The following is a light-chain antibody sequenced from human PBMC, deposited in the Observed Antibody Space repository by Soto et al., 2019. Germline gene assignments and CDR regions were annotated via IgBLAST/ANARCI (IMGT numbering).Light chain of an antibody. CDR3: QQYGSSGT. CDR2: GAS. Sequence: EIVLTQSPGNLSLSTGERATLSCRASQSVSNNYLAWYQQKPGQAPRLLIYGASNRATGIPDRFSGSGSGTDFTLTISRLEPEDFAVYYCQQYGSSGTFGQGTKVDIK. V-gene: IGKV3-20*01. CDR1: QSVSNNY. J-gene: IGKJ1*01.